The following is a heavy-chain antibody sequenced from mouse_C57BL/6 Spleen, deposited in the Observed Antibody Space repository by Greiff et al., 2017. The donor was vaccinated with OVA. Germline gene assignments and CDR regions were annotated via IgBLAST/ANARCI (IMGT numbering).Heavy chain of an antibody. CDR1: GFSLTSYG. J-gene: IGHJ4*01. CDR2: IWSDGST. Sequence: VHLVESGPGLVAPSQSLSITCTVSGFSLTSYGVHWVRQPPGKGLEWLVVIWSDGSTTYNSALKSRLSISKDNSKSQVFLKMNSLQTDDTAMYYCARHGGSSGYYAMDYWGQGTSVTVSS. V-gene: IGHV2-6-1*01. CDR3: ARHGGSSGYYAMDY. D-gene: IGHD3-2*02.